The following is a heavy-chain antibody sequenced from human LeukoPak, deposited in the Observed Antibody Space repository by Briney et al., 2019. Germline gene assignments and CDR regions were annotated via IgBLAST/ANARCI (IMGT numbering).Heavy chain of an antibody. Sequence: GGSLRLSCAASGFTFDDYGMSWVRQAPGKGLEWVSGINWNGGSTGYADSVKGRFTISRDNAKNSLYLQMNSLRAEDTALYHCARDDAEVYSSGWYNYWGQGTLVTVSS. D-gene: IGHD6-19*01. CDR3: ARDDAEVYSSGWYNY. CDR2: INWNGGST. CDR1: GFTFDDYG. V-gene: IGHV3-20*01. J-gene: IGHJ4*02.